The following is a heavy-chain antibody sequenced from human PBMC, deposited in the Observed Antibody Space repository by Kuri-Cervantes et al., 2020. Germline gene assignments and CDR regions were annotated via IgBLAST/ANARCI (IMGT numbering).Heavy chain of an antibody. Sequence: ASVKVSCKASGYTFTNSDINWLRQATGQGREVMGWMNPNSWNTFYAQNFQGRVTMTRNTSISTACMELSSLGSDDTAVYYCARDAQNSERPYYFDYWGQGTLVTVSS. CDR1: GYTFTNSD. CDR3: ARDAQNSERPYYFDY. J-gene: IGHJ4*02. CDR2: MNPNSWNT. D-gene: IGHD1/OR15-1a*01. V-gene: IGHV1-8*02.